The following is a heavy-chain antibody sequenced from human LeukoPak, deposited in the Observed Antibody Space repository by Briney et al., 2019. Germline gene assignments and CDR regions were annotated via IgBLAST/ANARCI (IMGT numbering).Heavy chain of an antibody. D-gene: IGHD4/OR15-4a*01. Sequence: GGSLRLACAASGFTFSSYSMNWVRQAPGKGLEWVSSISSSSSSYIYAADSVKGRFTISRDNAKNSLYLQMNSLRAEDTAVYYCVADLPGTNSPYFDYWGQGTLVTVSS. J-gene: IGHJ4*02. CDR2: ISSSSSSYI. CDR1: GFTFSSYS. V-gene: IGHV3-21*01. CDR3: VADLPGTNSPYFDY.